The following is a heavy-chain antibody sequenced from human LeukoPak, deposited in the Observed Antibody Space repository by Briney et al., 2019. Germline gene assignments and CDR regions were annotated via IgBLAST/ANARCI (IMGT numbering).Heavy chain of an antibody. CDR3: AKAGIAAAGVFDY. D-gene: IGHD6-13*01. CDR2: IWYDGSNK. J-gene: IGHJ4*02. V-gene: IGHV3-33*06. Sequence: GGSLRLSCAASGFTFSSYGMHWVHQAPGKGLEWVAVIWYDGSNKYYADSVKGRFTISRDNSKNTLYLQMNSLRAEDTAVYYCAKAGIAAAGVFDYWGQGTLVTVSS. CDR1: GFTFSSYG.